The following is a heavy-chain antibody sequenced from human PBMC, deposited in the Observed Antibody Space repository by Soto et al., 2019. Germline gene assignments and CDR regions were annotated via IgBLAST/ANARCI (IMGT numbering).Heavy chain of an antibody. Sequence: PSETLSLTCTVSGGSISSGGYYWSWIRQHPGKGLEWIGYIYYSGSTYYNPSLKSRVTISVDTSKNQFSLKLSSVTAADTAVYYCATLTYYYDSSGQSPDNWGQGTLVTVSS. V-gene: IGHV4-31*03. CDR2: IYYSGST. J-gene: IGHJ4*02. CDR1: GGSISSGGYY. CDR3: ATLTYYYDSSGQSPDN. D-gene: IGHD3-22*01.